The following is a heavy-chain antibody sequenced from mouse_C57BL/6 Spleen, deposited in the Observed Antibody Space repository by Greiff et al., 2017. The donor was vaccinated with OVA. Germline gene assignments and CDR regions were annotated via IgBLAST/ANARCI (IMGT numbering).Heavy chain of an antibody. V-gene: IGHV1-76*01. J-gene: IGHJ2*01. Sequence: QVQLQQSGAELVRPGASVKLSCKASGYTFPDYYINWVKQRPGQGLEWIARIYPGSGNTYYNEKFKGKATLTAEKSSSTAYMQLSSLTSEDSAVYFCAVWGYYFDYWGQGTTLTVSS. CDR2: IYPGSGNT. D-gene: IGHD1-1*02. CDR3: AVWGYYFDY. CDR1: GYTFPDYY.